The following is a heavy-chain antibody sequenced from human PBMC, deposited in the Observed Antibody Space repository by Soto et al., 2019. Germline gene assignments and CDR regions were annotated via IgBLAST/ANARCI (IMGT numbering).Heavy chain of an antibody. J-gene: IGHJ6*03. Sequence: GGSLRLSCAASGFTFSSYSMNWVRQAPGKGLEWVSSISSSSSYIYYADSVKGRFTISRDNAKNSLYLQMNSLRAEDTAVYYCARGSDDYGDYGDYYYYYYMDVWGKGTTVTVSS. V-gene: IGHV3-21*01. CDR2: ISSSSSYI. D-gene: IGHD4-17*01. CDR3: ARGSDDYGDYGDYYYYYYMDV. CDR1: GFTFSSYS.